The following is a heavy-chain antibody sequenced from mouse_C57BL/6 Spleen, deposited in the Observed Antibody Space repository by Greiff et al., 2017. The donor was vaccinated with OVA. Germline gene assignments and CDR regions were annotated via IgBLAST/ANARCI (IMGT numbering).Heavy chain of an antibody. J-gene: IGHJ4*01. CDR3: ARSLWYQGDYYAMDY. D-gene: IGHD2-1*01. CDR2: IRNKANGYTT. CDR1: GFTFTDYY. Sequence: EVKVVESGGGLVQPGGSLSLSCAASGFTFTDYYMSWVRQPPGKALEWLGFIRNKANGYTTEYSASVKGRFTISRDNSQSILYLQMNALRAEDSATYYCARSLWYQGDYYAMDYWGQGTSVTVSS. V-gene: IGHV7-3*01.